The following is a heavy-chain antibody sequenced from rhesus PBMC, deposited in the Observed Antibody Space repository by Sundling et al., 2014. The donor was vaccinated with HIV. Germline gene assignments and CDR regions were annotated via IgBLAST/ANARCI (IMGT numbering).Heavy chain of an antibody. D-gene: IGHD5-24*01. J-gene: IGHJ4*01. CDR2: IYGNSART. Sequence: QVQLQESGPGLVKPSETLSLTCAVSGGSISSTNWWNWIRQPPGKGLEWIGSIYGNSARTYYKPSLKNRLTISKDTSKNQFSLKLSSVTAADTAVYYCARVGGYSEIFDYWGQGVLVTVSS. CDR1: GGSISSTNW. V-gene: IGHV4-65*02. CDR3: ARVGGYSEIFDY.